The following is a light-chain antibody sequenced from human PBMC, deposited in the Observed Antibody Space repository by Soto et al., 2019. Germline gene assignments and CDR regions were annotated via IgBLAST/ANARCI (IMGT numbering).Light chain of an antibody. Sequence: DIVLTQSPATLSLSPGERATLSCRASQRVSNYVAWYQQRVGQAPRLLIYDASKRATGIPARFNGSGSEKDLTLTISSLEPEDFAIYYCQHRSLFGGGTKVDIK. CDR1: QRVSNY. V-gene: IGKV3-11*01. CDR3: QHRSL. J-gene: IGKJ4*01. CDR2: DAS.